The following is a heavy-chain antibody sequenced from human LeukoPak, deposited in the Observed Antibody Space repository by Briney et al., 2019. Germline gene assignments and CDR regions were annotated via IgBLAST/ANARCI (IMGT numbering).Heavy chain of an antibody. V-gene: IGHV1-2*06. CDR1: GYTFTAYY. J-gene: IGHJ4*02. CDR2: INPHSGGT. CDR3: ARLSYGSGSDPDY. D-gene: IGHD3-10*01. Sequence: GASVKVSCKASGYTFTAYYIHWVRQAPGQGPEWMGRINPHSGGTNYAQKFQGRVTMTRDTSISTAYMELSRLTSDDTAVYYCARLSYGSGSDPDYWGQGALVTVSS.